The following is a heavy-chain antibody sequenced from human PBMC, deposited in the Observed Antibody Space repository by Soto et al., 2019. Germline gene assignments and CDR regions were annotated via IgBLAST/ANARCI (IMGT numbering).Heavy chain of an antibody. D-gene: IGHD3-16*01. CDR2: IKQDGSEK. J-gene: IGHJ6*03. V-gene: IGHV3-7*01. CDR1: EFTFSSYW. CDR3: ARQGAYYYYMDV. Sequence: EVQLVESGGGLVQPGGSLRLSCAASEFTFSSYWMSWVRQAPGKGLEWVANIKQDGSEKYYVDSVKGRFTISRDNAKNSLYLQMNSLRAEDTAVYYCARQGAYYYYMDVWGKGTTVTVSS.